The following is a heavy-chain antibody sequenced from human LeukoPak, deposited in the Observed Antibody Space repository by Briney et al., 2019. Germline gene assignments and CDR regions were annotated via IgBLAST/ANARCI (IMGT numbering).Heavy chain of an antibody. CDR1: GFTFSSYW. J-gene: IGHJ4*02. CDR2: IKQDGSEK. Sequence: GGSLRLSCAASGFTFSSYWMSWVRQAPGKGLEWVANIKQDGSEKYYVDSVKGRFTISRDNAKNSLYLQMNSLRAEDTAVYYCARGASDFWSGYYTGDYWGQGTLVTVSS. V-gene: IGHV3-7*04. D-gene: IGHD3-3*01. CDR3: ARGASDFWSGYYTGDY.